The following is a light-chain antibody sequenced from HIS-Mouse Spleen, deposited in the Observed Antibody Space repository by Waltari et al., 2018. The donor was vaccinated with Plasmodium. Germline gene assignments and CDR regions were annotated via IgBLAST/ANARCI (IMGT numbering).Light chain of an antibody. CDR2: DDS. V-gene: IGLV3-21*02. J-gene: IGLJ3*02. Sequence: SYVLTQPPSVSVAPGQTARITCGGKNLGSKSVHWYQQKPGQAPVLVVYDDSDRPSGIPERFSGSNSGNTATLTISRVEAGDEADYYCQSADSSGTPNWVFGGGTKLTVL. CDR1: NLGSKS. CDR3: QSADSSGTPNWV.